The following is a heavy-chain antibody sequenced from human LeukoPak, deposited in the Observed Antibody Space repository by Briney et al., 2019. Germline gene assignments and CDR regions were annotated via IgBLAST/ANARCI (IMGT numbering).Heavy chain of an antibody. V-gene: IGHV4-59*01. Sequence: SETLSLICIVPLSPITSYLCSYLRKPPGKGLEWIGHIYYSGSTDYHPSLKSRVTISGDTSKNQFSLTLSSVTAADTALYYCARPPTASRPRYFDLWGRGTLVTVSS. CDR2: IYYSGST. CDR1: LSPITSYL. J-gene: IGHJ2*01. CDR3: ARPPTASRPRYFDL.